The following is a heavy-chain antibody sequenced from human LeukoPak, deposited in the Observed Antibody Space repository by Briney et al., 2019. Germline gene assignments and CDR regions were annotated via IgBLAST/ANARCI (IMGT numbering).Heavy chain of an antibody. J-gene: IGHJ3*01. CDR2: IIPIFGTA. CDR3: ARDDGRTMVPP. CDR1: GGTFSSYA. D-gene: IGHD3-10*01. V-gene: IGHV1-69*01. Sequence: ASVKVSCRASGGTFSSYAISWVRQAPGQGLEWMGGIIPIFGTANYAQKFQGRVTITADESTSTAYMELSSLRSEDTAVYYCARDDGRTMVPPWGQGTMVTVSS.